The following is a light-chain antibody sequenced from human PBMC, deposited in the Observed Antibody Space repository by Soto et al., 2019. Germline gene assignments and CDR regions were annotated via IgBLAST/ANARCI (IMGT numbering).Light chain of an antibody. CDR3: SSSAGTNTLVL. Sequence: QSVLTQPASVSGSPGQSITISCTGTSSDIGGYNYVSWFQQHPGKAPKLIIYDVNNRPSGVSNRFSGSKSGTTASLAISGLQADDEAEYFCSSSAGTNTLVLFGGGTKLTVL. CDR1: SSDIGGYNY. CDR2: DVN. J-gene: IGLJ2*01. V-gene: IGLV2-14*01.